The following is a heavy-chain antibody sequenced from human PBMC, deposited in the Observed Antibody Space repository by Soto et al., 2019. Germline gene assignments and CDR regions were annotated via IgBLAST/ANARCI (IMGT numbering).Heavy chain of an antibody. Sequence: QVQLVESGGGVVQPGRFLRLSCAASGVTFSSYGMHWVRQAPGKGLEWVAVISYDGSNKYYADSVKGRFTISRDNSKNTLYLQMNSLRAEDTAVYYCAKGIAAGDAFDIWGQGTMVTVSS. CDR3: AKGIAAGDAFDI. V-gene: IGHV3-30*18. D-gene: IGHD6-13*01. CDR1: GVTFSSYG. CDR2: ISYDGSNK. J-gene: IGHJ3*02.